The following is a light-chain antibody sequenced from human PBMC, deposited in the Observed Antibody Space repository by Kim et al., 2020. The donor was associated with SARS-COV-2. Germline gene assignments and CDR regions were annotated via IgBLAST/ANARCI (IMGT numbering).Light chain of an antibody. Sequence: EIVLTQSPGTLSLSPGERATLSCRASQSISSNSLAWYQQKPGQAPSLLIYAASSRATGIPDRFSGSGSGTDFTLTISRLESEDFAVYYCQQYGSSPLFGPGTKVDIK. V-gene: IGKV3-20*01. CDR3: QQYGSSPL. J-gene: IGKJ3*01. CDR2: AAS. CDR1: QSISSNS.